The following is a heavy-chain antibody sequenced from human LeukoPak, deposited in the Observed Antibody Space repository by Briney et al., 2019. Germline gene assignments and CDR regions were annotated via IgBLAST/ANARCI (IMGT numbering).Heavy chain of an antibody. D-gene: IGHD1-26*01. CDR3: AKDMWELLVGSAFDI. CDR2: ISGSGGST. CDR1: GFTFSSYA. V-gene: IGHV3-23*01. Sequence: GGSLRLSCAGSGFTFSSYAMSWVRQAPGKGLEWVSAISGSGGSTYYADSVKGRFTISRDNSKNTLYLQMNSLRAEDTAVYYCAKDMWELLVGSAFDIWGQGTMVTVSS. J-gene: IGHJ3*02.